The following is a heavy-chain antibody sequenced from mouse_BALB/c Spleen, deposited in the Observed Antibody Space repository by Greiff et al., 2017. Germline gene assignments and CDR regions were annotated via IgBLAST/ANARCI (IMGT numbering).Heavy chain of an antibody. CDR1: GFSLTSYD. J-gene: IGHJ2*01. CDR3: VRDDGNYYFDY. Sequence: VQVVESGPGLVAPSQSLSITCTVSGFSLTSYDISWIRQPPGKGLEWLGVIWTGGGTNYNSAFMSRLSISKDNSKSQVFLKMNSLQTDDTAIYYCVRDDGNYYFDYWGQGTTLTVSS. D-gene: IGHD2-1*01. V-gene: IGHV2-9-2*01. CDR2: IWTGGGT.